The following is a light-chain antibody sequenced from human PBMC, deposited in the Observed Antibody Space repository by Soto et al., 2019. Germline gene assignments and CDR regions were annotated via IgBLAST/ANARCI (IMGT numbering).Light chain of an antibody. CDR3: QQRSNWPPFT. V-gene: IGKV3-11*01. Sequence: EIVLTQSPATLSLSPGERATLSCRASQSVSSYLAWYQQKPGQAPRLLIYDASNRATGIPARFSGSGSGTEFTRTISSLEPEDFAVYYCQQRSNWPPFTFGPGTKVDIK. J-gene: IGKJ3*01. CDR2: DAS. CDR1: QSVSSY.